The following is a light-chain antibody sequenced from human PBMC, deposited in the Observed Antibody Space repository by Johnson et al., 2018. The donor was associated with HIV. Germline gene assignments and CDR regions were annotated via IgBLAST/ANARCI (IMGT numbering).Light chain of an antibody. V-gene: IGLV1-44*01. CDR2: RNN. Sequence: QSVLTQPHSASGTPGQRVTISCSGSSSNIGSNTVNWYQQLPGTAPKLLIYRNNQRPAGVPDRFSGSKSGTSASLAISGLQAEDEADYYCAAWDDSLRGVFGTGTKVTVL. CDR3: AAWDDSLRGV. J-gene: IGLJ1*01. CDR1: SSNIGSNT.